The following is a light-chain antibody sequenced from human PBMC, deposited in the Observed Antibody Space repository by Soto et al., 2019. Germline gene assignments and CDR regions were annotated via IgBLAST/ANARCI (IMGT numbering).Light chain of an antibody. J-gene: IGLJ3*02. CDR3: QSYDNRLSGWV. V-gene: IGLV1-40*01. CDR2: ANS. CDR1: SSNIGAGYD. Sequence: QSVLTQPPSVSGAPGQRVTFSCTGSSSNIGAGYDVHWFQQLPGRAPKLLINANSDRPSGVPDRFSGSKSGTSASLAITGLQAEDEADYYCQSYDNRLSGWVFGGGTKVTVL.